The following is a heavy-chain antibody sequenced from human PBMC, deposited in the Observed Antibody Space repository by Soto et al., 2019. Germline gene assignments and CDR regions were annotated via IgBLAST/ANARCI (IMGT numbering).Heavy chain of an antibody. Sequence: SQTLSLTCAISGDSVSSNSAAWNWIRQSPSRGLEWLGRTYYRSKWYNDYAVSLKSRITFNPDTSTNQFSLHLNSVTPEDTAVYYCAIFRNSISEGMDVWGQGTTVTVSS. J-gene: IGHJ6*02. D-gene: IGHD2-2*01. CDR2: TYYRSKWYN. CDR3: AIFRNSISEGMDV. V-gene: IGHV6-1*01. CDR1: GDSVSSNSAA.